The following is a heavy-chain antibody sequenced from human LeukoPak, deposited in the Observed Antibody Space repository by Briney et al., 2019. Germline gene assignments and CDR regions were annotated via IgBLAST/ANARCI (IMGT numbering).Heavy chain of an antibody. CDR3: TRDSSGYDSNDY. CDR1: PFTVGDYA. V-gene: IGHV3-49*04. Sequence: PGGSLRLSCTASPFTVGDYAISWVRQAPGKGLEWVGFIRSKAYGWTTEYAASVKGRFTISRDDSKSIAYLQMNSLKTEDTAVYYCTRDSSGYDSNDYWGQGTLVTVSS. D-gene: IGHD5-12*01. J-gene: IGHJ4*02. CDR2: IRSKAYGWTT.